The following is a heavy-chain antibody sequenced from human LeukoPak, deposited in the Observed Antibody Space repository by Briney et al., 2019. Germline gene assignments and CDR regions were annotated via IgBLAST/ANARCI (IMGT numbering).Heavy chain of an antibody. CDR1: GYSISSGYF. V-gene: IGHV4-38-2*02. Sequence: SETLSLTCTVSGYSISSGYFWGWIRQPPGQGLEWIGTIYNSGSTYYNASLESRVTISVDTSKNQFSLRLSSVTAADTAVYYCAREGFGELLSPEGFDYWGQGTLVTVSS. CDR3: AREGFGELLSPEGFDY. J-gene: IGHJ4*02. CDR2: IYNSGST. D-gene: IGHD3-10*01.